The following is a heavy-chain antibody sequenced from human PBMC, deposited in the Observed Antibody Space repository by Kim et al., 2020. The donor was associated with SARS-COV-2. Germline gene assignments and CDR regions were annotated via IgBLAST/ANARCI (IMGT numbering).Heavy chain of an antibody. D-gene: IGHD3-22*01. CDR2: TRNKAKSYTT. CDR3: ARAYPSSGYYYPQH. V-gene: IGHV3-72*01. J-gene: IGHJ4*02. Sequence: GGSLRLSCAASGFILSDYYMDWVRQTPGKGLEWVGRTRNKAKSYTTEYAASVRGRFTISRDDSKNSLYLQMNSLKTEDTAVYYCARAYPSSGYYYPQHWGQGSLVTVSS. CDR1: GFILSDYY.